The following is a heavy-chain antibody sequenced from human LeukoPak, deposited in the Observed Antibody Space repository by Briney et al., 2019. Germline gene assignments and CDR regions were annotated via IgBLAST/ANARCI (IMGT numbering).Heavy chain of an antibody. CDR3: ARGSDDYGDYKY. J-gene: IGHJ4*02. V-gene: IGHV4-34*01. Sequence: PSETLSLTCAVYGGSFSGYYWSWIRQPPGKGLEWIGEINHSGSTNYNPSLKSRVTISVDTSKNQFSLKLSSVTAADTAVCYCARGSDDYGDYKYWGQGTLVTVSS. CDR2: INHSGST. CDR1: GGSFSGYY. D-gene: IGHD4-17*01.